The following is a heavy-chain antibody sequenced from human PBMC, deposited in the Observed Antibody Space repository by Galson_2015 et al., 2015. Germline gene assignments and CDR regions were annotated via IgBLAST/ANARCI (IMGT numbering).Heavy chain of an antibody. CDR3: ATDRRGIVVVPAAPYNWFDP. CDR2: VDPEDGET. CDR1: RYTFTDYY. Sequence: VKVSCKVSRYTFTDYYMHWVQQAPGKGLEWMGLVDPEDGETIYAEKFQGRVTITADTSTDTAYMELSSLRSEDTAVYYCATDRRGIVVVPAAPYNWFDPWGQGTLVTVSS. J-gene: IGHJ5*02. D-gene: IGHD2-2*01. V-gene: IGHV1-69-2*01.